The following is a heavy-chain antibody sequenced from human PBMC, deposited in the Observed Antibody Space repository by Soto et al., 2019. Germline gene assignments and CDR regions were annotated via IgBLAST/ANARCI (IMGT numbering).Heavy chain of an antibody. Sequence: TVSDGNISDSVYCRSRNSKPPGKGLEWIGSIYYSGSTYFNSSLESRVAISVDTSKNQFSLKLSSVTAADTAVYYCARHLKKGSSVIRGVDCWGQGTLVTVTS. D-gene: IGHD3-10*01. J-gene: IGHJ4*02. V-gene: IGHV4-39*01. CDR1: DGNISDSVYC. CDR2: IYYSGST. CDR3: ARHLKKGSSVIRGVDC.